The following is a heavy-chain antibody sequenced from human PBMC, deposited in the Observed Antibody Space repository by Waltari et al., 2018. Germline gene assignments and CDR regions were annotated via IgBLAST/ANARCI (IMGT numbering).Heavy chain of an antibody. CDR2: NTKKVNSYTT. CDR3: ARKAYVYVQGGYFDY. D-gene: IGHD3-10*02. Sequence: AQLVESGGGFVQPGWSLRLSSAASGSTFIHHYVARLRPAPGKGLELFGRNTKKVNSYTTEYGASVKGRFTISRDESKKSLYLQMNSLKTEDTAVYYCARKAYVYVQGGYFDYWGQGTLVTVSS. CDR1: GSTFIHHY. V-gene: IGHV3-72*01. J-gene: IGHJ4*02.